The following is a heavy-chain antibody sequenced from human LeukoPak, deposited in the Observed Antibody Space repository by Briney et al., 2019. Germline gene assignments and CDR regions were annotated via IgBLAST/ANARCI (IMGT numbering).Heavy chain of an antibody. J-gene: IGHJ4*02. CDR3: AVTRYISGWYDY. D-gene: IGHD6-19*01. V-gene: IGHV3-7*01. Sequence: GGSLRLSCAASGFTFNSYWMSWVRQAPGKGLEWVANIKQDGSEKYYVDSVKGRFTISRDNAKNSLYLQMNSLRAEDTAVYYCAVTRYISGWYDYRGQGTLVTVSS. CDR2: IKQDGSEK. CDR1: GFTFNSYW.